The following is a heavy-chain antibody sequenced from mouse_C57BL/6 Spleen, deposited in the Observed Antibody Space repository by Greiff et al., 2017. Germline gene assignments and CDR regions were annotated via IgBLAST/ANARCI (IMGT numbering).Heavy chain of an antibody. Sequence: EVQLQESGTVLARPGASVKLSCTTSGYTFPSYWMHWVKQRPGQGLAWIGAIFPGNSDTSYTQKFKGQAKLTAVTSASTAYLELSSLTNEDSAVYYGIGWLLHWGQGTTLTVSS. J-gene: IGHJ2*01. D-gene: IGHD2-3*01. CDR2: IFPGNSDT. V-gene: IGHV1-5*01. CDR3: IGWLLH. CDR1: GYTFPSYW.